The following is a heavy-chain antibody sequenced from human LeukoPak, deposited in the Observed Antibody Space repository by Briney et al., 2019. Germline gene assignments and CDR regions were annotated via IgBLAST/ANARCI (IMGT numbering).Heavy chain of an antibody. Sequence: GGYLRLSCAASRFTFSSYWIHWVRQAPGKELVWVSRINSDGSSTSYADSVKGRFTISRDNAKNTLYLQMNSLRAEDTAVYYCARVFGGANPVDYWGQGTLVTVPP. J-gene: IGHJ4*02. CDR3: ARVFGGANPVDY. CDR1: RFTFSSYW. D-gene: IGHD1-26*01. CDR2: INSDGSST. V-gene: IGHV3-74*01.